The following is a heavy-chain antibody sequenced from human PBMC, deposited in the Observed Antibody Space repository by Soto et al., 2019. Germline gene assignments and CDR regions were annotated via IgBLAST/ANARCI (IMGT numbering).Heavy chain of an antibody. Sequence: EVQLLDSGGGLVQPGGSLRLSCAASGFTFRTYAMSWVRQAPGKGLEWVSIISDSGTTYYANSVKGRFTISRDNSRNTLDLQKNSLRVEDTAVYYCAKGGEGSCSRTSCLYFSDSWGQGTLVTVSS. CDR3: AKGGEGSCSRTSCLYFSDS. CDR1: GFTFRTYA. D-gene: IGHD2-2*01. V-gene: IGHV3-23*01. CDR2: ISDSGTT. J-gene: IGHJ5*02.